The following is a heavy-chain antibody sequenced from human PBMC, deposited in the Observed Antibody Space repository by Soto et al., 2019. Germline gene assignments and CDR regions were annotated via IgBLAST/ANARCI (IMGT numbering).Heavy chain of an antibody. Sequence: GGSLRLSCAASGFTFSSYWMSWVRQAPGKGLEWVANIKQDGSEKYSVEAVKDRFTFSRDNATNSLYLQMTSLRAEVTAVYYCARGIGTGAYYSSYGMHVWGQGTTVTVSS. V-gene: IGHV3-7*01. D-gene: IGHD1-1*01. CDR3: ARGIGTGAYYSSYGMHV. J-gene: IGHJ6*02. CDR1: GFTFSSYW. CDR2: IKQDGSEK.